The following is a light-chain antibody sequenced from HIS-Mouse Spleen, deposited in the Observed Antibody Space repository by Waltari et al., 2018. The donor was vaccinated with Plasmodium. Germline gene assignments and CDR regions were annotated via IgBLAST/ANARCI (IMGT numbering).Light chain of an antibody. Sequence: SYELTQPPSVSVSPGQTARITCSGDALPKKYAYWYQQKSGQAPALVIYEDSKRPSGNPERVSGSSSGTMATLTISGAQVGDEADYYCYSTDSSGNHRVFGGGTKLTVL. CDR3: YSTDSSGNHRV. CDR1: ALPKKY. V-gene: IGLV3-10*01. CDR2: EDS. J-gene: IGLJ3*02.